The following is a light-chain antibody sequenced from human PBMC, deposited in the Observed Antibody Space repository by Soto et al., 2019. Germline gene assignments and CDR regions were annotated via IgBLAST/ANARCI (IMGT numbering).Light chain of an antibody. Sequence: EIVLTQSPGTLSLSPGERATLSCRASQSVSSSYLAWYQQKPGQAPRLLIYGASSRATGIPDRFSGSGSGTNFTLTISRLETADFAVYYCQQYDSSLLFTFGPGTKVDIK. CDR2: GAS. CDR3: QQYDSSLLFT. J-gene: IGKJ3*01. CDR1: QSVSSSY. V-gene: IGKV3-20*01.